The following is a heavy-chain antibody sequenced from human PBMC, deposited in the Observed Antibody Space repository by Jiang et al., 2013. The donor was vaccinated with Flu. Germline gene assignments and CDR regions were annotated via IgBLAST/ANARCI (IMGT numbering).Heavy chain of an antibody. CDR1: GDSVSSISAA. V-gene: IGHV6-1*01. J-gene: IGHJ5*02. CDR2: TYYRSKWYN. D-gene: IGHD1-26*01. Sequence: QTLSLTCAISGDSVSSISAAWDWIRQSPSRGLEWLGRTYYRSKWYNDFALSVKSRITIDPDTSKNQFSLQLNSVTPDDTAVYYCARARVVGATPTGWFDPWGQGTLVTVSS. CDR3: ARARVVGATPTGWFDP.